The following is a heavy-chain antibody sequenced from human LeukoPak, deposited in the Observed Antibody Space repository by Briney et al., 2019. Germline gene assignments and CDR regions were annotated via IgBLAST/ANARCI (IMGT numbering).Heavy chain of an antibody. CDR1: GFTFSSYA. J-gene: IGHJ4*02. V-gene: IGHV3-23*01. Sequence: GGSLRLSCAASGFTFSSYAMSWVRQAPGKGLEWVSAISGSGGSTYYADSVKGRFTISRDNSKNTLYLQMNSLKTEDTAVYYCTTRARWLQSIDYWGQGTLVTVSS. D-gene: IGHD5-24*01. CDR3: TTRARWLQSIDY. CDR2: ISGSGGST.